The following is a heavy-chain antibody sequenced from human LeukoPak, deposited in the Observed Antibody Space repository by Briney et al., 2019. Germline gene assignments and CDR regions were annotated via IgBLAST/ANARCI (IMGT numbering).Heavy chain of an antibody. D-gene: IGHD4-23*01. CDR1: GYTFTSYA. Sequence: GASVKVSCKASGYTFTSYAMNWVRQAPGQGLEWMGWINPNSDGINNYAHKFQGRVTMTRDTSISTAYMELSGLTSDDTAVYFCARETYSTGGNDFDYWGQGTLVTVSS. J-gene: IGHJ4*02. CDR3: ARETYSTGGNDFDY. V-gene: IGHV1-2*07. CDR2: INPNSDGI.